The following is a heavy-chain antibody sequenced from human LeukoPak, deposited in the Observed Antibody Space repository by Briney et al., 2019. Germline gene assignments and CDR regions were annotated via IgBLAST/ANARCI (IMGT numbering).Heavy chain of an antibody. D-gene: IGHD2/OR15-2a*01. CDR1: GYSFTDFY. V-gene: IGHV1-2*02. Sequence: ASVKVSCKASGYSFTDFYIQWVRQAPGQRLEWMGWINPETGNTKYAQKFQGRVPLTRDTSINTAYMEVSRLRSDDTAVYYCAREEALYVSSDEAFHDWGQGTMVTVFS. J-gene: IGHJ3*01. CDR2: INPETGNT. CDR3: AREEALYVSSDEAFHD.